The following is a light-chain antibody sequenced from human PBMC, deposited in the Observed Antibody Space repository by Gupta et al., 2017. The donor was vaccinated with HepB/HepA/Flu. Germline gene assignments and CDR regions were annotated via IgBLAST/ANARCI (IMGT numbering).Light chain of an antibody. V-gene: IGLV1-51*02. CDR2: END. CDR1: SPNIGNNY. CDR3: GTWDTTRSGGV. J-gene: IGLJ3*02. Sequence: QSVLTQPPSVSAASGQTVTISCSGSSPNIGNNYVSWYQQLPRSAPKLLIFENDKRPSGIPDRFSGSKSGTSATLGITGLQTGDEAIYYCGTWDTTRSGGVFGGGTKLTVL.